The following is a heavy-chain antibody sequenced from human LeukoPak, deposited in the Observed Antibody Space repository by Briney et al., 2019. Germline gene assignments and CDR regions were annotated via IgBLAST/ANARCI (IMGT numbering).Heavy chain of an antibody. CDR3: AKVRSGSDFSGFFDY. Sequence: SETLSLTCTVSGGSISSSYWSWIRQPPGKGLEWIGYIYYSGRTNYNPSLMSRVAISVDTSKNQFSLELSSMTAADTAVYYCAKVRSGSDFSGFFDYWGQGTLVTVSS. CDR1: GGSISSSY. V-gene: IGHV4-59*01. D-gene: IGHD1-26*01. J-gene: IGHJ4*02. CDR2: IYYSGRT.